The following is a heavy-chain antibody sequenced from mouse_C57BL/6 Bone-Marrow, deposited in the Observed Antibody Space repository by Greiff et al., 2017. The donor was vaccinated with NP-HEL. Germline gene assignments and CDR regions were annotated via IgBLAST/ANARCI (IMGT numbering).Heavy chain of an antibody. CDR1: GFNITDYY. D-gene: IGHD2-2*01. Sequence: VQLQQSGAELVKPGASVKLSCTASGFNITDYYMHWVKQRTEQGLEWIGRIDPEDGETKYAPKFQGKATITADTSSNTAYLQLSSLTSEDTAVYYCASTGYDAGAGFAYWGQGTLVTVSA. J-gene: IGHJ3*01. CDR2: IDPEDGET. CDR3: ASTGYDAGAGFAY. V-gene: IGHV14-2*01.